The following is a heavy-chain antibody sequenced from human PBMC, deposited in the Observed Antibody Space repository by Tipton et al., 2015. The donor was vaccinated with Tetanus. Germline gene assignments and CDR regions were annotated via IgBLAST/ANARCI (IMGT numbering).Heavy chain of an antibody. V-gene: IGHV3-33*01. CDR1: GFIFSSYG. Sequence: SLRLSCAASGFIFSSYGIHWVRQAPGKGLEWVAVSWYDGTDKYYADSVKGRFTISRDNSKNPLYRQMNSLRAEDTAVYYCAREADCSGGSCFSGDFDNWGQGTQVTVSS. D-gene: IGHD2-15*01. CDR3: AREADCSGGSCFSGDFDN. J-gene: IGHJ4*02. CDR2: SWYDGTDK.